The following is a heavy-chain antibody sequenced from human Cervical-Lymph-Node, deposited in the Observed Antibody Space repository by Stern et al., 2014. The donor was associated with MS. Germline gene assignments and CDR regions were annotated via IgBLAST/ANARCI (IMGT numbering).Heavy chain of an antibody. CDR1: GFSISNHG. J-gene: IGHJ6*02. D-gene: IGHD3-10*01. Sequence: VQLVESGGGVVQPGDSLRLSCAASGFSISNHGMHWVRQAPGKGLEWVAVILYDGTNKYYVDSVKGRFTISRDTSKNTLFLQMNSLRVEDTAVYYCAKAPFPSYYYGSGNYKLGMDVWGQGTTVTVSS. CDR3: AKAPFPSYYYGSGNYKLGMDV. V-gene: IGHV3-30*18. CDR2: ILYDGTNK.